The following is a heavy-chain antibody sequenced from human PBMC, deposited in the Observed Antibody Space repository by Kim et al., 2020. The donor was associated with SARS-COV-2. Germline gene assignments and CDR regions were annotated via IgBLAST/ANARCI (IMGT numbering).Heavy chain of an antibody. V-gene: IGHV5-10-1*01. D-gene: IGHD6-13*01. CDR3: ARHGNIAAAGFSWFDP. J-gene: IGHJ5*02. Sequence: SFQGHVTISADKSISTAYLQWSSLKASDTAMYYCARHGNIAAAGFSWFDPWGQGTLVTVSS.